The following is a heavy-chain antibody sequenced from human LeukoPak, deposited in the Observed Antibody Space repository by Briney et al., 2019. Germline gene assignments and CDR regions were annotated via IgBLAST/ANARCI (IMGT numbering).Heavy chain of an antibody. D-gene: IGHD4-17*01. CDR2: ISSGSSTI. J-gene: IGHJ1*01. V-gene: IGHV3-48*01. Sequence: PGGSLRLSCAASGFTFSSYSMNWVRQAPGKGLEWVSYISSGSSTISYADSVKGRFTISRDNAKNSLYLQMNSLRAEDTAVYYCARVVYGDYSYFQHWGQGTLVTVSS. CDR3: ARVVYGDYSYFQH. CDR1: GFTFSSYS.